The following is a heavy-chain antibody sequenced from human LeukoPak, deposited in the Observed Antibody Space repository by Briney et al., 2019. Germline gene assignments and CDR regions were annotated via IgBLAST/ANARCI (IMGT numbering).Heavy chain of an antibody. V-gene: IGHV4-34*01. CDR2: IYYSGST. J-gene: IGHJ6*02. D-gene: IGHD2-2*01. CDR3: ARETIVVVPAASPYYYYYYGMDV. CDR1: GGSFSGYY. Sequence: SETLSLTCAVYGGSFSGYYWSWIRQPPGKGLEWIGYIYYSGSTYYNPSLKSRVTISVDTSKNQFSLKLSSVTAADTAVYYCARETIVVVPAASPYYYYYYGMDVWGQGTTVTVSS.